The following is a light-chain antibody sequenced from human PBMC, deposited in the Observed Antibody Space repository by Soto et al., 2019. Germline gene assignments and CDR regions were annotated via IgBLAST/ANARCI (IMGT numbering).Light chain of an antibody. J-gene: IGKJ1*01. CDR1: QNIFTY. CDR3: QQYGSSPPT. V-gene: IGKV1-5*01. Sequence: DIHMTQSPSTLSASVGDRVTISCRASQNIFTYLAWYQQKPGKAPKLLIFDASTLQSGVPPRFSGSGSGTEFTLTISRLEPEDFAVYYCQQYGSSPPTFGQGTKVDIK. CDR2: DAS.